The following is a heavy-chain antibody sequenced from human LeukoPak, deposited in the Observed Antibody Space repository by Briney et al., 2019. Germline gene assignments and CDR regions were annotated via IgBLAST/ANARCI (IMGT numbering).Heavy chain of an antibody. CDR2: ISAYNGNT. CDR1: GYTFTSYG. CDR3: AREEGDENYDILTGYYFSYYYYGMDV. J-gene: IGHJ6*02. D-gene: IGHD3-9*01. V-gene: IGHV1-18*01. Sequence: ASVKVSCKASGYTFTSYGISWVRQAPGQGLEWMGWISAYNGNTNYAQKLQGRVTMTTDTSTSTAYMELRSLRSDDTAVYYCAREEGDENYDILTGYYFSYYYYGMDVWGQGTTVTVSS.